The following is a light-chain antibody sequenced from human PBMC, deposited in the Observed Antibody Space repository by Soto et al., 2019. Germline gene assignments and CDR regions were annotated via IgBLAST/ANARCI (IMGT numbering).Light chain of an antibody. J-gene: IGLJ1*01. CDR3: SSYTPSRNTYV. CDR2: TSN. CDR1: SSNIGSNT. V-gene: IGLV1-44*01. Sequence: QSVLTQPPSASGTPGQRVTITCSGSSSNIGSNTVNWYQQLPGTAPKLLIYTSNQRPSGVPDRFSGSKSGTSASLAISGLQSEDEADYYCSSYTPSRNTYVVGTGTKLTVL.